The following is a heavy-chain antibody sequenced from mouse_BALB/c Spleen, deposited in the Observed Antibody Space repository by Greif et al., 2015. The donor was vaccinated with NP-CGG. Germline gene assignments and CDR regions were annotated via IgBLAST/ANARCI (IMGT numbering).Heavy chain of an antibody. D-gene: IGHD2-10*02. J-gene: IGHJ4*01. CDR2: IWRGGST. V-gene: IGHV2-5*01. CDR1: GFSLTSYG. CDR3: AKKEYGNYYAMDY. Sequence: QVQLQQSGPGLVQPSQSLSITCTVSGFSLTSYGVHWVRQSPGKGLEWLGVIWRGGSTDYNAAFMSRLSITKDNSKSQVFFKMNSLHADDTAIYYCAKKEYGNYYAMDYWGQGTSVTVSS.